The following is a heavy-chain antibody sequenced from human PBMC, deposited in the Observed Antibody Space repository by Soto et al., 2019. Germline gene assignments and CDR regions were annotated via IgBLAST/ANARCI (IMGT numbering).Heavy chain of an antibody. CDR1: GFSFSNYG. J-gene: IGHJ4*02. CDR2: ISNDATKK. D-gene: IGHD4-4*01. V-gene: IGHV3-30*18. Sequence: QVHLVESGGGVVQPGRSLRLTCAASGFSFSNYGIHWVRQAPGKGLEWVAFISNDATKKYYADSLKGRFTISRDNSKNTLYLQMNSLRADDPAVYYCAKDRGLNDYSNDHFNLWGQGILVTVSS. CDR3: AKDRGLNDYSNDHFNL.